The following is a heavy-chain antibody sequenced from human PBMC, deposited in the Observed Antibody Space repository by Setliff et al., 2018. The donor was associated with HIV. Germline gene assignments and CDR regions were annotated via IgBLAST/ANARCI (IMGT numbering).Heavy chain of an antibody. CDR1: GGTFNAYV. CDR3: ARGSNPTGNYDFYFLDV. V-gene: IGHV1-69*10. D-gene: IGHD1-1*01. J-gene: IGHJ6*03. Sequence: GASVKVSCKASGGTFNAYVISWLRQAPGQGLEWMGGIIPMLRVAKYAQNLQDRVTITADKSTGTAYMELSGLRSEDTAVYYCARGSNPTGNYDFYFLDVWGKGTTVTSP. CDR2: IIPMLRVA.